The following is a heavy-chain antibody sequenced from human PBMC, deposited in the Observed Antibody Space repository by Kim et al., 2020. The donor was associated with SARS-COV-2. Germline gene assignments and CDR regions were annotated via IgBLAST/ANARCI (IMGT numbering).Heavy chain of an antibody. J-gene: IGHJ5*02. CDR2: INPNSGGT. D-gene: IGHD3-10*01. CDR1: GYTFTGYY. CDR3: ACLSFYGSGGNWQT. Sequence: ASVKVSCKASGYTFTGYYMHWVRQAPGQGLEWVGRINPNSGGTNYAQKFQGRVTMTRGTSINTAYMELSSLRSDDTAVYYCACLSFYGSGGNWQTWGQGTLVTVSP. V-gene: IGHV1-2*06.